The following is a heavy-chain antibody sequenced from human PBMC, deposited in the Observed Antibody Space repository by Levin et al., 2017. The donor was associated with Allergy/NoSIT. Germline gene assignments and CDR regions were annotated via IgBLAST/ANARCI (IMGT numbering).Heavy chain of an antibody. Sequence: PSETLSLTCSVSNGSISGDDYSWNWVRQPPGKGLEWIGFIYENGDTDYNPSLKSRVTISVDKSKNQFSLKVISLTAADTAVYFCARGKGYCGSTRCFTRGWYLDLWGRGSLASVSS. CDR2: IYENGDT. CDR1: NGSISGDDYS. V-gene: IGHV4-30-2*01. D-gene: IGHD3-10*01. J-gene: IGHJ2*01. CDR3: ARGKGYCGSTRCFTRGWYLDL.